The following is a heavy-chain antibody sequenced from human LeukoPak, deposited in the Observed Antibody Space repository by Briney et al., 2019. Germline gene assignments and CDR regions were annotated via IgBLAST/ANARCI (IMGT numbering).Heavy chain of an antibody. V-gene: IGHV1-18*01. CDR1: GYTLTTHG. Sequence: ASVKVSCKASGYTLTTHGICWVRQAPGQGLEWMGWISSNSGNTDYAQKFQGRVTMTTDTSTNTAFMELRSLRSDDTAVYYCARAVPAGMGYYFYGMDVWGQGTTVTVSS. D-gene: IGHD2-2*01. CDR2: ISSNSGNT. CDR3: ARAVPAGMGYYFYGMDV. J-gene: IGHJ6*02.